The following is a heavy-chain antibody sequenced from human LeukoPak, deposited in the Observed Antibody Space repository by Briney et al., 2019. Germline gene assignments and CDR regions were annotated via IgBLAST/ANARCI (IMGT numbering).Heavy chain of an antibody. V-gene: IGHV1-8*03. CDR3: AREVNYYDSSGYPYDAFDI. Sequence: ASVKVSCKASGYTFTSYGISWVRQAPGQGLQWMGWMNPNSGNTFYAQKFQGRVTITRNTSISTAYMELSSLRSEDTAVYYCAREVNYYDSSGYPYDAFDIWGQGTMLTVSS. J-gene: IGHJ3*02. CDR1: GYTFTSYG. CDR2: MNPNSGNT. D-gene: IGHD3-22*01.